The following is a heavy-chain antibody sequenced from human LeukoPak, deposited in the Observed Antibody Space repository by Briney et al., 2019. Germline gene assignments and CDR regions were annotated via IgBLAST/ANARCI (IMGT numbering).Heavy chain of an antibody. J-gene: IGHJ3*02. CDR1: GYIFTTYL. CDR3: ARAFTDYYGSGGAFDI. D-gene: IGHD3-10*01. CDR2: IYTGDSHT. Sequence: GASLEISWKGSGYIFTTYLICWVRPMAGKGLEWMGNIYTGDSHTRDSPSFQGQVTMSADKSISTAYLQWSSLKASDTAMYYCARAFTDYYGSGGAFDIWGQGTMVTVSS. V-gene: IGHV5-51*01.